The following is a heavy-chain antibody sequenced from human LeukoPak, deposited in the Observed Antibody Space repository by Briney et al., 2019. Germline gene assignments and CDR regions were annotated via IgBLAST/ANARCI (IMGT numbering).Heavy chain of an antibody. V-gene: IGHV3-21*01. CDR1: GFTFSSYS. J-gene: IGHJ6*02. D-gene: IGHD3-22*01. CDR3: ARDPRREWLLLRGYGMDV. CDR2: ISSSSYI. Sequence: RGSLRLSCAASGFTFSSYSMNWVRQAPGKGLEWVSSISSSSYIYYADSVKGRFTISRDNAKNSLYLQMNSLRAEDTAVYYCARDPRREWLLLRGYGMDVWGQGATVTVSS.